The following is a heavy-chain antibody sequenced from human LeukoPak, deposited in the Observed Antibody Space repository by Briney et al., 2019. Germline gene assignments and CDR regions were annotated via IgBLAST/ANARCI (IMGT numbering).Heavy chain of an antibody. Sequence: PGRSLRLSCAGSGFIFNNYAMHWVRQPPGKGLEWVSGISWNSGSIGYADSVKGRFTISRDNAKNSLYLQLNSLRAEDTALYYCAKSWVKQRPQTYYYYGMDVWGQGTTVTVSS. J-gene: IGHJ6*02. CDR1: GFIFNNYA. V-gene: IGHV3-9*01. CDR2: ISWNSGSI. CDR3: AKSWVKQRPQTYYYYGMDV. D-gene: IGHD6-25*01.